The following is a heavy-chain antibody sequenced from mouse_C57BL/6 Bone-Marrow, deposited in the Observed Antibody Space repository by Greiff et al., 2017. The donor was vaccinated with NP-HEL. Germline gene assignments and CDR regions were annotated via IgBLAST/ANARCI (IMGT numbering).Heavy chain of an antibody. D-gene: IGHD2-5*01. V-gene: IGHV1-69*01. J-gene: IGHJ1*03. CDR2: IDPSDSYT. CDR1: GYTFTSYW. CDR3: ARKYSNYVYWYFDV. Sequence: QVQLKQPGAELVMPGASVKLSCKASGYTFTSYWMHWVKQRPGQGLEWIGEIDPSDSYTNYNQKFKGKSTLTVDKSSSTAYMQLSSLTSEDSAVYYCARKYSNYVYWYFDVWGTGTTVTVSS.